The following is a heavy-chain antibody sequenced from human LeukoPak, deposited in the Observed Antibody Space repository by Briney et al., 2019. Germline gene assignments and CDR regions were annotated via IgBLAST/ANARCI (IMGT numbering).Heavy chain of an antibody. CDR2: IKGDGSNK. V-gene: IGHV3-7*01. CDR1: GFTFSSYW. CDR3: ARDGGHSADY. Sequence: GGSLRLSCAASGFTFSSYWMFWVRQAPGKGLEWVATIKGDGSNKYYVDSVKGRFTISRDNAKNSLFLQMNSLRAEDTAVYYCARDGGHSADYWGQGTQVTVSS. J-gene: IGHJ4*02. D-gene: IGHD1-26*01.